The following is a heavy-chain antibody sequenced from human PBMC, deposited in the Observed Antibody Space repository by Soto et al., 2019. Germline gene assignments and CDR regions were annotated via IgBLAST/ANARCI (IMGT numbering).Heavy chain of an antibody. J-gene: IGHJ4*02. D-gene: IGHD3-3*01. CDR3: ASLRDFWIRIDY. Sequence: SETLSLTCTVSGGSISSGGYYWSWIRQHPGKGLEWIGYIYYSGSTYYNPSLKSRVTISVDTSKNQFSLKLSPVTAADTAVYYCASLRDFWIRIDYWGQGTLVSVSS. V-gene: IGHV4-31*03. CDR1: GGSISSGGYY. CDR2: IYYSGST.